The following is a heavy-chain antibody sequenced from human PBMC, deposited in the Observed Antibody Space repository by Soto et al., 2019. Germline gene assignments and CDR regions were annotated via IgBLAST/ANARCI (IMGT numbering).Heavy chain of an antibody. CDR2: ISYDGSNK. D-gene: IGHD2-2*02. J-gene: IGHJ5*02. V-gene: IGHV3-30-3*01. CDR3: ARDRAPTQLLYGSGFDP. Sequence: HPGGSLRLSCAASGFTFSSYAMHWVRQAPGKGLEWVAVISYDGSNKYYADSVKGRFTISRDNSKNTLYLQMNSLRAEDTAVYYCARDRAPTQLLYGSGFDPWGQGTLVTVSS. CDR1: GFTFSSYA.